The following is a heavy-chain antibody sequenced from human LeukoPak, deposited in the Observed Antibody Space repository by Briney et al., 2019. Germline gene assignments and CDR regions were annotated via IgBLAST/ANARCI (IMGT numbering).Heavy chain of an antibody. CDR3: ARDYYDSSGYYSFEYFQH. D-gene: IGHD3-22*01. CDR2: ISTSSSTI. V-gene: IGHV3-48*04. J-gene: IGHJ1*01. CDR1: GFTFSRNS. Sequence: GGSLRLSCAASGFTFSRNSMNWVRQAPGKGLEWVSYISTSSSTIHYADSVKGRFTISRDNAKNSLYLQMNSLRAEDTAVYYCARDYYDSSGYYSFEYFQHWGQGTLVTVSS.